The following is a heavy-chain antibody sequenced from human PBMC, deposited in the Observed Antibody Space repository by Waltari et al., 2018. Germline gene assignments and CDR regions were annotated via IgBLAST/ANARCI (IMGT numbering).Heavy chain of an antibody. CDR1: EFTLSNSA. CDR2: LVRSGFGT. V-gene: IGHV3-23*01. CDR3: AKCEMYDSGWCAFFRY. J-gene: IGHJ4*02. Sequence: DVRLSESGGGLAQPRGSLRLSYVASEFTLSNSAMSWVRQAPGKGVEWVSALVRSGFGTHYADSVKGRFAISRDNAKNTLYLQMNSLRAEDTAVYYCAKCEMYDSGWCAFFRYWGQGTLVTVSS. D-gene: IGHD6-19*01.